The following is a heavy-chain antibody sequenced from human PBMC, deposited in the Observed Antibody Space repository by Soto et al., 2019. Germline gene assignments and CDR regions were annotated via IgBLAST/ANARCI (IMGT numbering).Heavy chain of an antibody. CDR2: IDPSDSYT. CDR3: ARQDGGFRYDS. V-gene: IGHV5-10-1*01. CDR1: GYSLTTYW. D-gene: IGHD4-17*01. Sequence: PGESLKISCLASGYSLTTYWINWVRQMPGKGLEWMGRIDPSDSYTNYSPSFQGHVTISADKSINTAYLQWTSLRASDTAIYFGARQDGGFRYDSWGQGTMVTVSS. J-gene: IGHJ4*02.